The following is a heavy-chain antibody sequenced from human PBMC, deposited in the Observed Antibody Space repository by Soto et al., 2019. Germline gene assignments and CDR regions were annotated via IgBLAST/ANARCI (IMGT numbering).Heavy chain of an antibody. V-gene: IGHV3-33*08. CDR2: IWYDGSNK. J-gene: IGHJ4*02. CDR3: ARERGGIANGGSLDY. Sequence: QEQLVESGGGVVQPGRSLTLSCAGSGFSFGSYGMHWVRQAPGKGLEWVAVIWYDGSNKYYADSVKGRFTISRDNSKNTLYLQMNSLRAEDTAVYYCARERGGIANGGSLDYWGQGTLVTVSS. D-gene: IGHD6-13*01. CDR1: GFSFGSYG.